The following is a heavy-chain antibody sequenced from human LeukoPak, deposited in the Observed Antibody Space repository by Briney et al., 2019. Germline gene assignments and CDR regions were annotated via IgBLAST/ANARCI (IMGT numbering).Heavy chain of an antibody. V-gene: IGHV1-18*01. D-gene: IGHD2-2*01. Sequence: ASVKVSCKTSGYTFTNYGISWVRQAPGQGLEGMGWINGYNGNTNYAQKIQGRVTMTTDTSTSTAYMELRSLRSDDTAVYYCARVSPEMVGYCSSTSCPNWFDPWGQGTLVTVSS. J-gene: IGHJ5*02. CDR3: ARVSPEMVGYCSSTSCPNWFDP. CDR2: INGYNGNT. CDR1: GYTFTNYG.